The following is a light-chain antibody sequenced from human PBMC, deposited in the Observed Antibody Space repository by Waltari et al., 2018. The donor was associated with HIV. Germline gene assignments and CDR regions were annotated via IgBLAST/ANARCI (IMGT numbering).Light chain of an antibody. Sequence: QSALTQPPSVSGSLGQSVTISCTGTSSDIGAYNRVSWYQQSPGTAPKLRIYEVTHRPSGVPARFSGSKSGNTASLTISVLQADDEADYYCSSYTTSSTWVFGGGTKLTVL. CDR3: SSYTTSSTWV. V-gene: IGLV2-18*02. J-gene: IGLJ3*02. CDR1: SSDIGAYNR. CDR2: EVT.